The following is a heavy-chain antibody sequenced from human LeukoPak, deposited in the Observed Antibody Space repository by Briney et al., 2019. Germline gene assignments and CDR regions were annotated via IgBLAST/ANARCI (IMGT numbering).Heavy chain of an antibody. CDR1: GFTFSSYG. V-gene: IGHV3-48*04. Sequence: GGSLRLSCAASGFTFSSYGMSWVRQAPGKGLEWVSYISSSGSTIYYADSVKGRFTISRDNAKNSLYLQMNSLRAEDTAVYYCARDRYWLRYFDYWGQGTLVTVSS. CDR3: ARDRYWLRYFDY. D-gene: IGHD5-12*01. CDR2: ISSSGSTI. J-gene: IGHJ4*02.